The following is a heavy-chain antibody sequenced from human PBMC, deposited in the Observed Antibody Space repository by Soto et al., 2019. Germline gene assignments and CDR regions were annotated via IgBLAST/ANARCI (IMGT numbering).Heavy chain of an antibody. CDR3: AYSSAGPYGMDV. D-gene: IGHD6-13*01. CDR1: GGSFSGYY. J-gene: IGHJ6*02. V-gene: IGHV4-34*01. Sequence: SETLSLTCAVYGGSFSGYYWTWIRQPPGTGLEWIGNINHSGSTNYNPSLKSRVTISVDTSKNQFSLKLSSVTAADTAVYYCAYSSAGPYGMDVWGQGTTVTVS. CDR2: INHSGST.